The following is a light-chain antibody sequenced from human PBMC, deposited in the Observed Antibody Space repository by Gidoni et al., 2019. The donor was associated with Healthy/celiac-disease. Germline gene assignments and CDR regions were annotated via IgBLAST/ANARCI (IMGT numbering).Light chain of an antibody. CDR3: QNDNSAPLT. CDR2: AAS. J-gene: IGKJ4*01. CDR1: QGISNN. Sequence: DIQMTQSPSSLSASVGDRVTITCRASQGISNNIALYQQKPGKVPNLLIYAASTLQSGVPSRFRGSGSCTDFTLTISSLHPEDVATYYCQNDNSAPLTFGGGTKLEIK. V-gene: IGKV1-27*01.